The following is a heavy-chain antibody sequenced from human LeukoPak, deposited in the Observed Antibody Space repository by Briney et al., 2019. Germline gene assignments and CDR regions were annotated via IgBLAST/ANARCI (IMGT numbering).Heavy chain of an antibody. J-gene: IGHJ6*03. Sequence: ASVKVSCKASGYIFIDYYLHWVRQAPGQGLEWMGWINVHTGGMIYAQGFQGRVAMTRDTSISTAYMELSRLTSDDTAVYYCARGHPGGNYRDYYMDVWGKGTTVTVSS. V-gene: IGHV1-2*02. CDR1: GYIFIDYY. CDR3: ARGHPGGNYRDYYMDV. D-gene: IGHD1-26*01. CDR2: INVHTGGM.